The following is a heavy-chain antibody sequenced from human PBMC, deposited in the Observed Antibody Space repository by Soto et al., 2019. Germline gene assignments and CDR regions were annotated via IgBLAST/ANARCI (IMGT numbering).Heavy chain of an antibody. D-gene: IGHD2-2*01. CDR1: GYTFTSYD. J-gene: IGHJ6*03. CDR2: MNPNSGNT. V-gene: IGHV1-8*01. CDR3: ARGRVSDCSSTSCTNYYDYYYMDV. Sequence: ASVKVSCKASGYTFTSYDINWVRQPTGQGLEWMGWMNPNSGNTGYAQKFQGRVTMTRNTSISTAYMELSSLRSEDTAVYYCARGRVSDCSSTSCTNYYDYYYMDVWGKGTTVNAP.